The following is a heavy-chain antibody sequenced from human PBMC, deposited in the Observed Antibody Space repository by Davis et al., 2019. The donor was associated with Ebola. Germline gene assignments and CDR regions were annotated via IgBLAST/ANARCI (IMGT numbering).Heavy chain of an antibody. CDR3: ARSRIAARGGEFDY. CDR2: INHSGST. J-gene: IGHJ4*02. D-gene: IGHD6-6*01. Sequence: SETLSLTCAVYGGSFSGYYWSWIRQPPGKGLEWIGEINHSGSTNYNPSLKSRVTISVDTSKNQFSLKLSSVTAADTAVYYCARSRIAARGGEFDYWGQGTLVTVSS. V-gene: IGHV4-34*01. CDR1: GGSFSGYY.